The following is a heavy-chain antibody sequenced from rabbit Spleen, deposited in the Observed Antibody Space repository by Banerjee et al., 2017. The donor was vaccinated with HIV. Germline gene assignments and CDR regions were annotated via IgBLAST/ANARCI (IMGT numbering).Heavy chain of an antibody. CDR3: ARFYAGYGDFGYAAM. CDR1: GFSFIAGYY. CDR2: IHAGSKNNI. D-gene: IGHD7-1*01. Sequence: QSLEESGGDLVKPGSSLTLTCTASGFSFIAGYYMCWVRQAPGKGLEWIACIHAGSKNNIYYASWAKGRFTISKTSSTTVTLQMTSLTVADMATYFCARFYAGYGDFGYAAMWGPGTLVTVS. V-gene: IGHV1S40*01. J-gene: IGHJ4*01.